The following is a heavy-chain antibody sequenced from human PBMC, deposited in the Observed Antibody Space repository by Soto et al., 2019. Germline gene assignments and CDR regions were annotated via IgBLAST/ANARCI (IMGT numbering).Heavy chain of an antibody. Sequence: SVKVSCKASGGTFSSYAISWVRQAPGQGLEWMGGIIPIFGTANYAQKFQGRVTITADESTSTAYMELSSLRSEDTAVYYCARPYSSGYNWFDPWGQGTLVTVSS. CDR1: GGTFSSYA. J-gene: IGHJ5*02. D-gene: IGHD6-25*01. CDR2: IIPIFGTA. V-gene: IGHV1-69*13. CDR3: ARPYSSGYNWFDP.